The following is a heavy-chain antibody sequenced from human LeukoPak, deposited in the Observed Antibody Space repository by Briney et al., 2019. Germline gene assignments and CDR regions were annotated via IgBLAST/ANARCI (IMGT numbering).Heavy chain of an antibody. J-gene: IGHJ3*02. D-gene: IGHD3-22*01. CDR2: IIPIFGTA. Sequence: GASVKVSCKASGGTFSSYAISWVRQAPGQGLEWMGGIIPIFGTANYAQKFQGRVTITADKSTSTAYMELSSLRSEDTAVYYCARANYYYDSSGYYIPDAFDIWGQGTMVTVSS. V-gene: IGHV1-69*06. CDR1: GGTFSSYA. CDR3: ARANYYYDSSGYYIPDAFDI.